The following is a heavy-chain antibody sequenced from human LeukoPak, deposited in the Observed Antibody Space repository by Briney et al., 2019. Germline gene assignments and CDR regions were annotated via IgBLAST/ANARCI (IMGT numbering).Heavy chain of an antibody. CDR2: ISYDGGYQ. CDR3: AKDRRMMSPHYGMDV. CDR1: GFTFTSYG. V-gene: IGHV3-30*18. J-gene: IGHJ6*02. D-gene: IGHD3-16*01. Sequence: PGRSLRLSCAASGFTFTSYGKPWVRQAPGKGLEWVTYISYDGGYQYYADSVKGRFTISRDNSKNTVYLQLNSLTPEDTAVYYCAKDRRMMSPHYGMDVWGQGTTVTVSS.